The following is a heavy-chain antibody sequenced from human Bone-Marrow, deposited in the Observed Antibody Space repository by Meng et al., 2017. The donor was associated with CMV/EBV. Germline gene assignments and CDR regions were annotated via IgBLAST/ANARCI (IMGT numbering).Heavy chain of an antibody. V-gene: IGHV3-23*01. CDR3: AKDLHRGEWLVKSYYFDY. J-gene: IGHJ4*02. Sequence: GESLKISCAASGFTFSSYAMNWVRQAPGKGLEWVSAISGSGGSTYYADSVKGRFTISRDNSKNPLYLQMNSLRAEDTAVYYCAKDLHRGEWLVKSYYFDYWGQGTLVTVSS. D-gene: IGHD6-19*01. CDR1: GFTFSSYA. CDR2: ISGSGGST.